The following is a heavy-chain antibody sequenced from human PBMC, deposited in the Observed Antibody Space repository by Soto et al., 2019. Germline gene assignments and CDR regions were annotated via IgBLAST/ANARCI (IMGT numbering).Heavy chain of an antibody. CDR1: GASIITDSYF. D-gene: IGHD4-17*01. J-gene: IGHJ4*02. V-gene: IGHV4-39*01. CDR2: ISYSGRT. CDR3: ARRRASDYGGNHHPYYFDR. Sequence: PSETLSLTCTVSGASIITDSYFWVWIRQSPRRGLELIGSISYSGRTYDNPSLQSRITMSIDASKNQFSLKLTSVSTADTAVYYCARRRASDYGGNHHPYYFDRWGQGALVTVSS.